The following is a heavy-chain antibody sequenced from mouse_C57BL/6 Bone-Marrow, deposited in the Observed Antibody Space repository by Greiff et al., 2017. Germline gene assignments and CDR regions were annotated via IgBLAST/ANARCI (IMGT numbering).Heavy chain of an antibody. J-gene: IGHJ3*01. V-gene: IGHV2-9-1*01. Sequence: VKVVESGPGLVAPSPSLSLSCTVSGFSLTSYAISWVRQPPGKGLEWLGVIWTGGGTNYNSAHKSSLSISKDNSKSQIFLKMNSLQTDDTARYYCARNAYYSNYAWFAYWGQGTLVTVSA. CDR2: IWTGGGT. CDR1: GFSLTSYA. CDR3: ARNAYYSNYAWFAY. D-gene: IGHD2-5*01.